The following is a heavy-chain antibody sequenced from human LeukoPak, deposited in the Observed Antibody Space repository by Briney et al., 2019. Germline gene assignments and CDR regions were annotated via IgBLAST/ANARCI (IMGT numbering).Heavy chain of an antibody. CDR1: GFTFSTYN. J-gene: IGHJ4*02. D-gene: IGHD6-6*01. CDR2: ISCTSCTI. CDR3: VRESSGTVDY. V-gene: IGHV3-48*02. Sequence: GGSLRLSCAASGFTFSTYNMNWVRQAPGKGLEWVSYISCTSCTIYFADSVKGRFTISRDNAKNSLNLQMNSLRDEDTAVYYCVRESSGTVDYWGQGTLVTVSS.